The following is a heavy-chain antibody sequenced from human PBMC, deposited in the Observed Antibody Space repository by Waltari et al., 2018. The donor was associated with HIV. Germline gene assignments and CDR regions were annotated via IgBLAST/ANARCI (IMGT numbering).Heavy chain of an antibody. V-gene: IGHV4-59*08. CDR3: AGSSVAGRRWFDP. CDR2: IYYSGST. Sequence: QVQLQESGPGLVKPSETVSLTCTVSYASFSSYYWSWIRQSPDKGLEWIGQIYYSGSTNFNPCLKNRFSFSQDSSRRQFSLKIKSVTAADSATYYCAGSSVAGRRWFDPGGQGTPVIVSS. CDR1: YASFSSYY. J-gene: IGHJ5*02. D-gene: IGHD3-22*01.